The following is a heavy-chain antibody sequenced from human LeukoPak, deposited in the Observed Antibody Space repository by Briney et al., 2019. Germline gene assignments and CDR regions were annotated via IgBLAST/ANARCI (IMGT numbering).Heavy chain of an antibody. CDR3: AREGLNCSSSSCQRATFDY. CDR2: ISWNSGSI. CDR1: GFTFDDYA. D-gene: IGHD2-2*01. V-gene: IGHV3-9*01. Sequence: PGGSLRLSCAASGFTFDDYAMHWVRQAPGKGLEWVSGISWNSGSIGYADSVKGRFTISRDNAKNTLYLQMNSLRAEDTAVYYCAREGLNCSSSSCQRATFDYWGRGTLVTVSS. J-gene: IGHJ4*02.